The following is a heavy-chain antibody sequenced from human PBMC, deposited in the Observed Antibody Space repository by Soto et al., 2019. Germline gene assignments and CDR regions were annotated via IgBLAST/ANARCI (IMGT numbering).Heavy chain of an antibody. CDR1: GFSLSSNGVG. V-gene: IGHV2-5*01. Sequence: QITLKESGPTLVKPTQTLTVTCACSGFSLSSNGVGVGWIRQPPGKALEWLAIIYWNDDKRYSPSLSNRLTITKDTSRNQVVLTMTNIDPVDTATYFCARRTTPWGIAVATYDYWGQGILVTVSS. D-gene: IGHD6-19*01. J-gene: IGHJ4*02. CDR2: IYWNDDK. CDR3: ARRTTPWGIAVATYDY.